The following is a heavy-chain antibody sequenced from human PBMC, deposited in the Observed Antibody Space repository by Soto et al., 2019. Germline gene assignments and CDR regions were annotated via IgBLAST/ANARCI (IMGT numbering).Heavy chain of an antibody. CDR1: GGSISSDNYY. Sequence: QVQLQESGPGLVKPSETLSLTCSVSGGSISSDNYYWSWIRQPPGKGLEWIGYIYYTGSTYYNPSLKSRVLISIDTSKNQFSLKLNSVTAADTAVYYCASTSYFDNSGSAYWGQGTLVTVSS. CDR3: ASTSYFDNSGSAY. D-gene: IGHD3-22*01. V-gene: IGHV4-30-4*01. J-gene: IGHJ4*02. CDR2: IYYTGST.